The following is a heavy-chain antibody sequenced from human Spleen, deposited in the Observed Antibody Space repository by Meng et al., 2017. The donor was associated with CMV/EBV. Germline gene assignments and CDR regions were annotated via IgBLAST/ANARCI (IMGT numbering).Heavy chain of an antibody. V-gene: IGHV3-48*03. CDR1: GFTFSSYE. CDR2: ISVTGATI. D-gene: IGHD2-21*01. Sequence: GESLKISCVASGFTFSSYEMNWVRQAPGKGLEWVSYISVTGATIYYADSVQGRFTISRDNTKNSLYLQMSGLRAEDTALYYCAREAFCDGDCYVGAFDIWGLGTMVT. J-gene: IGHJ3*02. CDR3: AREAFCDGDCYVGAFDI.